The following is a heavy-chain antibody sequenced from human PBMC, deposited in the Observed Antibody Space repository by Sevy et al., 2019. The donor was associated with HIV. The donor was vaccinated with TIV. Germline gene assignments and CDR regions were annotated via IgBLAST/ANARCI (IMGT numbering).Heavy chain of an antibody. Sequence: GGSLRLSCAASGFTFSTYNMNWVRQAPGKGLEWVSSISGLSNYIYYADSMKGRFAISRDNAKSTLNLQMNSLRGGDTAVYFCARGPPDGSYDYFDSWGQGILVTVSS. D-gene: IGHD3-10*01. CDR2: ISGLSNYI. J-gene: IGHJ4*02. V-gene: IGHV3-21*06. CDR1: GFTFSTYN. CDR3: ARGPPDGSYDYFDS.